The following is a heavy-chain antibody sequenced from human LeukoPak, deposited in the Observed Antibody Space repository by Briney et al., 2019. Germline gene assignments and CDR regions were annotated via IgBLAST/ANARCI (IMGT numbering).Heavy chain of an antibody. V-gene: IGHV4-30-4*01. Sequence: PSETLSLTCTVSGGSISSGDYYWSWIRQPPGKGLEWIGYIYYSGSTYYTPSLKSRVTISVDTSKNQFSLKLSSVTAADTAVYYCARVPDTALNYYFDYWGQGTLVTVSS. J-gene: IGHJ4*02. CDR3: ARVPDTALNYYFDY. CDR1: GGSISSGDYY. D-gene: IGHD5-18*01. CDR2: IYYSGST.